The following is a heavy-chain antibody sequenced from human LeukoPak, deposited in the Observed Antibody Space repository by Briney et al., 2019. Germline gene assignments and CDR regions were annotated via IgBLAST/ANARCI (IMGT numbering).Heavy chain of an antibody. Sequence: SVKVSCKASGGTFSSYAISWVRQAPGQGLEWMGRIIPIFGTANYAQKFQGRVTITTDESTSTAYMELSSLRSEDTAVYYCARDADDRGGGEDYWGQGTLVTISS. CDR1: GGTFSSYA. J-gene: IGHJ4*02. CDR2: IIPIFGTA. CDR3: ARDADDRGGGEDY. D-gene: IGHD2-21*01. V-gene: IGHV1-69*05.